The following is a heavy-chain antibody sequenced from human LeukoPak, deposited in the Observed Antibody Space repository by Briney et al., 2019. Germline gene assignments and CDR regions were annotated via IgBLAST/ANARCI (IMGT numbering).Heavy chain of an antibody. CDR3: ARVGYCSSTSCYGVVTPYDY. CDR1: GYTFTRYG. D-gene: IGHD2-2*01. J-gene: IGHJ4*02. CDR2: INPNSGGT. Sequence: ASVKVSCKASGYTFTRYGLSWVRQAPGQGLEWMGWINPNSGGTNYAQKFQGRVTMTRDTSISTAYMELSRLRSDDTAVYYCARVGYCSSTSCYGVVTPYDYWGQGTLVTVSS. V-gene: IGHV1-2*02.